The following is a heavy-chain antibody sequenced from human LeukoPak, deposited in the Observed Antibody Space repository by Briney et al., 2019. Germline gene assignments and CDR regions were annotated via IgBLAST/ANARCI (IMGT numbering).Heavy chain of an antibody. D-gene: IGHD3-16*01. V-gene: IGHV1-2*02. CDR1: GYTFTGYY. CDR2: INPNSGGT. CDR3: ARRGITYYYYYMDV. J-gene: IGHJ6*03. Sequence: ASVKVSCKASGYTFTGYYMHWVRQAPGQGLEWMGWINPNSGGTNYAQKFQGRVTMTRDTSISTAYMELSRLRSDDTAVYYCARRGITYYYYYMDVWGKGTTVTISS.